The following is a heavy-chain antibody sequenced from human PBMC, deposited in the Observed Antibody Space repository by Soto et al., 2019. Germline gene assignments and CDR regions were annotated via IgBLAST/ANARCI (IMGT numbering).Heavy chain of an antibody. D-gene: IGHD2-21*02. CDR1: GVSVRGYY. J-gene: IGHJ1*01. CDR3: ASHNCGGDCYSRYFQH. V-gene: IGHV4-59*02. CDR2: IYYSGST. Sequence: QVQLQESGPGLVKPSETLSLTCNVSGVSVRGYYWSWILQPPGKGLEWIGYIYYSGSTNYNPSLKHRVTISVDTSTTQISLKLTSVNAADTAMYFCASHNCGGDCYSRYFQHGGQGTLVTVSS.